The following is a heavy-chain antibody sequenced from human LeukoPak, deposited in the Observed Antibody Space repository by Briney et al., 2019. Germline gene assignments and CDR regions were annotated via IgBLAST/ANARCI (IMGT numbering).Heavy chain of an antibody. Sequence: GGFLRLSCTASGLTFSTSGFNWVRQAPGKGLEWVASIGPTGSDRYHADSIKGRFTISRDNANNFLYLQMNSLRAEDTAVYYCATETNGRHYDYWGQGTLLTVSS. D-gene: IGHD1-14*01. CDR1: GLTFSTSG. V-gene: IGHV3-21*06. CDR3: ATETNGRHYDY. J-gene: IGHJ4*02. CDR2: IGPTGSDR.